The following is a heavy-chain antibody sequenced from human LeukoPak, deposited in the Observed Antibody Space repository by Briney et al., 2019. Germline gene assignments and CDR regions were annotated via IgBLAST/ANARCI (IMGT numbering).Heavy chain of an antibody. Sequence: GESLKISCKGSGYSFTSYWIGWVRQMPGKGLEWMGIIYPGDSDTRYSPSFQGQVTISADKSISTAYLQWSSLKASDTAMYYCARGRYFDWPSPYYFDYWGQGTLVTVSS. CDR3: ARGRYFDWPSPYYFDY. J-gene: IGHJ4*02. CDR1: GYSFTSYW. D-gene: IGHD3-9*01. V-gene: IGHV5-51*01. CDR2: IYPGDSDT.